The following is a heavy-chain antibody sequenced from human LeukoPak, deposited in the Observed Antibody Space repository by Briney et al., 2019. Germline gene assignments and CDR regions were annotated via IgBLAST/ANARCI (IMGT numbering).Heavy chain of an antibody. J-gene: IGHJ4*02. CDR2: ISYDGSNK. CDR1: GFTFSSYA. V-gene: IGHV3-30*04. Sequence: SGGSLRLSCAASGFTFSSYAMHWVRQAPGKGLEWVAVISYDGSNKYYADSVKGRFTISRDNSKNTLYLQMNSLRAEDTAVYYCARDPLPSSSWYDYWGQRTLVTVSS. D-gene: IGHD6-13*01. CDR3: ARDPLPSSSWYDY.